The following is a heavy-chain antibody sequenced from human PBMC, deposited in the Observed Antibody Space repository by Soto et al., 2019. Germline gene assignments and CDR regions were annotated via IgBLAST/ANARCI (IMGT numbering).Heavy chain of an antibody. Sequence: QVQLQESGPGLVKPSQTLSLTCTVSGGSISTVDYWWSWIRQSPDMGLEWIGHIYDGGRTYNNPSLESRVTMTVDTSRSQRSLTFSSVSAADTAVYYCARGPSGDKVDSWGQGTLVTVSS. D-gene: IGHD7-27*01. V-gene: IGHV4-30-4*01. CDR3: ARGPSGDKVDS. CDR2: IYDGGRT. J-gene: IGHJ4*02. CDR1: GGSISTVDYW.